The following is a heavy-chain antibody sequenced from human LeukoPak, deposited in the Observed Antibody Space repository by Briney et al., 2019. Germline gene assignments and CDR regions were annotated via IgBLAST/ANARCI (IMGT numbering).Heavy chain of an antibody. CDR3: ARSCGGDCYQMDYYYYMDV. CDR1: GFTFSSYS. CDR2: ISSSSSTI. J-gene: IGHJ6*03. Sequence: GGSLRLSCAASGFTFSSYSMNWVRQAPGKGLEWVSYISSSSSTIYYADSVKGRFTISRDNAKNSLYLQMNSLRAEDTAVYYCARSCGGDCYQMDYYYYMDVWGKGTTVTASS. V-gene: IGHV3-48*01. D-gene: IGHD2-21*02.